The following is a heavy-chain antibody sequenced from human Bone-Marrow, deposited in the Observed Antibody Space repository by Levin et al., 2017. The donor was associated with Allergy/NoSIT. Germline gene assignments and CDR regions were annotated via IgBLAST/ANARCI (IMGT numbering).Heavy chain of an antibody. CDR3: ARVLGDYGDYPNWFDP. J-gene: IGHJ5*02. D-gene: IGHD4-17*01. V-gene: IGHV4-30-4*01. CDR2: IYSAGST. Sequence: SETLSLTCSVSGASISSGDYYWSWIRQPPGKGPEWIGYIYSAGSTYYNPSLRSRLTMSVDTSKNQFSLKLNSVTAADTAVYYCARVLGDYGDYPNWFDPWGQGTLVTVSS. CDR1: GASISSGDYY.